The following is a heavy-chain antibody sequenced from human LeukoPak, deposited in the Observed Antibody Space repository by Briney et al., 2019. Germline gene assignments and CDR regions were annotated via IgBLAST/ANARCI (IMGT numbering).Heavy chain of an antibody. V-gene: IGHV3-21*01. Sequence: GGSLRLSCAASGFTFSRYSMNWVRQAPGKGLEWVSSISSTSSYIYYADSLKGRFTISRDNAKNSLYLQMNSLRAEDTAVYYCARDADLEVAADAFDIWGQGTMVTVSS. J-gene: IGHJ3*02. D-gene: IGHD6-19*01. CDR2: ISSTSSYI. CDR1: GFTFSRYS. CDR3: ARDADLEVAADAFDI.